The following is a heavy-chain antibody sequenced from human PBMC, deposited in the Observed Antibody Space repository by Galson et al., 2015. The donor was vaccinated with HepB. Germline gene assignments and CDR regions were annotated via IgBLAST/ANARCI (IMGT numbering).Heavy chain of an antibody. Sequence: SVKVSCKASGGTFSSYAISWARQAPGQGLEWMGGIIPIFGTANYAQKFQGRVTITADESTSTAYMELSSLRSEDTAVYYCARGRYYGSGSYEGGVNWFDPWGQGTLVTVSS. V-gene: IGHV1-69*13. CDR2: IIPIFGTA. CDR3: ARGRYYGSGSYEGGVNWFDP. J-gene: IGHJ5*02. CDR1: GGTFSSYA. D-gene: IGHD3-10*01.